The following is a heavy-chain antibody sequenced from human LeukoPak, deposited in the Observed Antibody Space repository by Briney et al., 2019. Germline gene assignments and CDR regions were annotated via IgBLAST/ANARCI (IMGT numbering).Heavy chain of an antibody. Sequence: PGGSLRLSCAASGFTFSSHWMSWVRQAPGKGLEWVSYISSSSSTIYYADSVKGRFTISRDNSKNTLYLQMNSLRAEDTAVYYCAKVGVIGTVTTFRWYFDLWGRGTLVTVSS. CDR1: GFTFSSHW. CDR3: AKVGVIGTVTTFRWYFDL. J-gene: IGHJ2*01. V-gene: IGHV3-48*01. CDR2: ISSSSSTI. D-gene: IGHD4-17*01.